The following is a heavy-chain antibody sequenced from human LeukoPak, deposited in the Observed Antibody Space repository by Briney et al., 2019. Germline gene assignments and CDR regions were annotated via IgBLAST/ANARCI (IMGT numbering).Heavy chain of an antibody. Sequence: GGSLRLSFAASGXTLSSYSMNWVRQAPGKGLEWVSYIRSSSSTIYYADSVKGRFTISSDNAKNSLYLQMNTLRDEDTAVYFCARDSGYAFDTWGQGTMVTVSS. CDR2: IRSSSSTI. V-gene: IGHV3-48*02. D-gene: IGHD2-15*01. J-gene: IGHJ3*02. CDR3: ARDSGYAFDT. CDR1: GXTLSSYS.